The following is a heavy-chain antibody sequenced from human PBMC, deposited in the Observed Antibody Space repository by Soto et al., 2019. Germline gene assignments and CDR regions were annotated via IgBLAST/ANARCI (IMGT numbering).Heavy chain of an antibody. CDR2: INHSGST. Sequence: SETLSLTCAVYGGSFSGYYWSWIRQPPGKGLEWIGEINHSGSTNYNPSLKSRVTISVDTSKSQFSLKLSSVTAADTAIYYCSRGFSNYDFWSGYSHYYYYMDVWGKGTTVTVSS. V-gene: IGHV4-34*01. CDR3: SRGFSNYDFWSGYSHYYYYMDV. D-gene: IGHD3-3*01. CDR1: GGSFSGYY. J-gene: IGHJ6*03.